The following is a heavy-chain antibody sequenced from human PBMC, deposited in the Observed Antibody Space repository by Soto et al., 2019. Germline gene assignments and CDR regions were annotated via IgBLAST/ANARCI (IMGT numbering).Heavy chain of an antibody. CDR1: GYSFTSYD. CDR2: INPSGGST. D-gene: IGHD4-4*01. CDR3: ARVIYSNYGGSDY. V-gene: IGHV1-46*03. Sequence: ASVKVSCKASGYSFTSYDFNWVRQAPGQGLEWMGIINPSGGSTSYAQKFQGRVTMTRDTSTSTVYMELSSLRSEDTAVYYCARVIYSNYGGSDYWGQGTLVTVSS. J-gene: IGHJ4*02.